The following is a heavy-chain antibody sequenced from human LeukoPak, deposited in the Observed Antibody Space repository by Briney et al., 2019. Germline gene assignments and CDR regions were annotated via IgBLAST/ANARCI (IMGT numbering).Heavy chain of an antibody. CDR2: INPNSGGT. CDR3: ARDAIAAAGTQLPYYYYYMDV. J-gene: IGHJ6*03. V-gene: IGHV1-2*02. D-gene: IGHD6-13*01. Sequence: GASVKVSCKASGYTFTDYYIHWVRQAPGQGLEWMGWINPNSGGTNYAQKFQGRVTMTRDTSISTAYMELSRLRSDDTAVYYCARDAIAAAGTQLPYYYYYMDVWGKGTTVTISS. CDR1: GYTFTDYY.